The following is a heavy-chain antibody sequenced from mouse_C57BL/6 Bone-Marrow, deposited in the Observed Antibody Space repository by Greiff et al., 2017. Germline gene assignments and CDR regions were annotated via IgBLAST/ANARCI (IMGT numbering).Heavy chain of an antibody. CDR2: IWRGGST. Sequence: QVQLQQSGPGLVQPSQSLSITCTVSGFSLTSYGVHWVRQSPGKGLEWLGVIWRGGSTDYNAAFMSRLSITKDNSKSQVFFKMNSLQADDTAIYYCDKASNYAGAAMDYWGQGTSVTVSS. CDR1: GFSLTSYG. J-gene: IGHJ4*01. CDR3: DKASNYAGAAMDY. V-gene: IGHV2-5*01. D-gene: IGHD2-5*01.